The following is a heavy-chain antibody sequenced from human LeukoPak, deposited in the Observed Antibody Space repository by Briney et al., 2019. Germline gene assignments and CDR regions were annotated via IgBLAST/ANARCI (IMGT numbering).Heavy chain of an antibody. J-gene: IGHJ4*02. Sequence: SETLSLTCAVYGGSFSGYYWSWIRQPPGKGLEWIGEINHSGSTNYNPSLKSRVTISVDTSKNQFSLKLSSVTAADTAVYYCARGRERYIYDSSGYYSLWGQGTLVTVSS. CDR2: INHSGST. CDR1: GGSFSGYY. V-gene: IGHV4-34*01. D-gene: IGHD3-22*01. CDR3: ARGRERYIYDSSGYYSL.